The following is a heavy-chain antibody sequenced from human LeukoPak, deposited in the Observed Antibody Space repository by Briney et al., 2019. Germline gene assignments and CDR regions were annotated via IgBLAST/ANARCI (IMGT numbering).Heavy chain of an antibody. V-gene: IGHV3-23*01. J-gene: IGHJ6*02. CDR3: AKDQGIAVAARYYYGMDV. CDR2: ISGSGGST. D-gene: IGHD6-19*01. Sequence: GGSLRLSCAASGFTFSSYAMGWVRQAPGKGLEWVSAISGSGGSTYYADSVKGRFTISRDNSKNTLYLQMNSLRAEDTAVYYCAKDQGIAVAARYYYGMDVWGQGTTVTVSS. CDR1: GFTFSSYA.